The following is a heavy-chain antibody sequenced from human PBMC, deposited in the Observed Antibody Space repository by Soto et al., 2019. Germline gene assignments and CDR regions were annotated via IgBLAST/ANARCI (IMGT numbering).Heavy chain of an antibody. CDR2: ISYDGSNK. V-gene: IGHV3-30*18. CDR1: GFTFSSYG. Sequence: GGSLRLSCAASGFTFSSYGMHWVRQAPGKGLEWVAVISYDGSNKYYADSVKGRFTISRDNSKNTLYLQMNSLRAEDTAVYYCAKLGGYCSGGSCTNYYYGMDVWGQGTTVTVSS. J-gene: IGHJ6*02. D-gene: IGHD2-15*01. CDR3: AKLGGYCSGGSCTNYYYGMDV.